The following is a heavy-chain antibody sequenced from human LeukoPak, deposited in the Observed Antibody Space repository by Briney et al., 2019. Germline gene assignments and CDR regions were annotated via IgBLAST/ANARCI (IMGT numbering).Heavy chain of an antibody. V-gene: IGHV4-39*01. CDR2: IYYSGST. CDR1: GVSISSSSYY. Sequence: SETLSLTCTVSGVSISSSSYYWGWIRQPPGKGLEWIGSIYYSGSTYHNPSLKSRVTISVDTSKNQFSLKLSSVTAADTAVYYCARAGSGYYNWFDPWGQGTLVTVSS. D-gene: IGHD6-19*01. J-gene: IGHJ5*02. CDR3: ARAGSGYYNWFDP.